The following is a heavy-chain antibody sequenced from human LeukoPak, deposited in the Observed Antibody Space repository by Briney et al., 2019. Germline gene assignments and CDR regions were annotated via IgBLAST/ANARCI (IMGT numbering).Heavy chain of an antibody. J-gene: IGHJ6*04. CDR1: GFTFSSYV. D-gene: IGHD5-18*01. Sequence: GGSLRLSCAASGFTFSSYVMSWVRQAPGKGLEWVSTISGSGGSTYFADSVKGRFTISRDNSKNTLYLQMNSLRAEDTAVYYCAKGGYTQIDYGMDVWGKGTTVTVSS. V-gene: IGHV3-23*01. CDR3: AKGGYTQIDYGMDV. CDR2: ISGSGGST.